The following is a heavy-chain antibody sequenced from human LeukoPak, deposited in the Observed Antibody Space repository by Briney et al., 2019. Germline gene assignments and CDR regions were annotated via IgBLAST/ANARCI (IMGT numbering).Heavy chain of an antibody. CDR2: IYTSGST. J-gene: IGHJ4*02. CDR3: ARVPTVTFFDY. Sequence: PSETLSLTCTVSGGSISSYYWSWIRQPAGKGREWIGHIYTSGSTNYNPSLKSRVTMSVDTSKNQFSLKLSSVTAADTAVYYCARVPTVTFFDYWGQGTLVTVSS. CDR1: GGSISSYY. D-gene: IGHD4-17*01. V-gene: IGHV4-4*07.